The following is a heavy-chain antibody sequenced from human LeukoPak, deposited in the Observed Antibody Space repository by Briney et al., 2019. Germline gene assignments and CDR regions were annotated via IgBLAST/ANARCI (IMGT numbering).Heavy chain of an antibody. Sequence: GASVTVSCKASGGTFSSYAISWVRQAPGQGLEWMGEIIPIFGTANYAQKFQGRVTITTDESTSTAYMELSSLRSEDTAVYYCARDSSDDYGSGYAFDIWGQGTMVTVSS. CDR2: IIPIFGTA. V-gene: IGHV1-69*05. D-gene: IGHD3-10*01. CDR1: GGTFSSYA. CDR3: ARDSSDDYGSGYAFDI. J-gene: IGHJ3*02.